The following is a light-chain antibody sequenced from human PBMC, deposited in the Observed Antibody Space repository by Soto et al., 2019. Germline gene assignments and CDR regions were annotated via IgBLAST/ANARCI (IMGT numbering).Light chain of an antibody. CDR1: SDINVGSYN. J-gene: IGLJ2*01. V-gene: IGLV5-37*01. Sequence: QLVLTQPPSSSASPGESARLTCTLPSDINVGSYNIHWYQQKPGSPPRYLLYYYSDSDKGQGSGVPSRFSGSKDASANTGILLISGLQSEDEADYYCMIWPSKVFGGGTQLTVL. CDR3: MIWPSKV. CDR2: YYSDSDK.